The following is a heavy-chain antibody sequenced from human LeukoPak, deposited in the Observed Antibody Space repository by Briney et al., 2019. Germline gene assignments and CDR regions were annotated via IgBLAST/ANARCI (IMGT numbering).Heavy chain of an antibody. D-gene: IGHD3-3*01. J-gene: IGHJ6*02. CDR3: TRDTGDFWSGYYYYYGMDV. Sequence: GGSLRLSCTASGFTFGDYAMSWFRQAPGKGLEWVGFIRSKPYGGTTEYAASVKGRFTISRDDSKSIAYLQMNSLKTEDTAVYYCTRDTGDFWSGYYYYYGMDVWGQGTTVTVSS. V-gene: IGHV3-49*03. CDR1: GFTFGDYA. CDR2: IRSKPYGGTT.